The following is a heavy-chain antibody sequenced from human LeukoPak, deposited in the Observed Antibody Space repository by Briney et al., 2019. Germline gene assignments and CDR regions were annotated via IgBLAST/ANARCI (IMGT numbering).Heavy chain of an antibody. V-gene: IGHV4-34*01. Sequence: PSETLSLTCAVYGGSFSGYYWSWIRQPPGKGLEWIGEINHSGSTNYNPSLKSRVTISVDTSKNQFSLKLSSVTAADTAVYYCARRAQGSSGYYGWFDPWGQGTLVSVSS. CDR3: ARRAQGSSGYYGWFDP. CDR1: GGSFSGYY. CDR2: INHSGST. D-gene: IGHD3-22*01. J-gene: IGHJ5*02.